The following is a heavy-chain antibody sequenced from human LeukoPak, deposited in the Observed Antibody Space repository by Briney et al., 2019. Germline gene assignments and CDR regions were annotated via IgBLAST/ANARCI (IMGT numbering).Heavy chain of an antibody. J-gene: IGHJ6*03. V-gene: IGHV1-2*02. CDR1: GYTFTSYY. CDR2: INPNSGGT. D-gene: IGHD1-14*01. CDR3: ARGALTGYYYYYMDV. Sequence: ASVKVSCKASGYTFTSYYMHWVRQAPGQGLEWMGWINPNSGGTNYAQKFQGRVTMTRDTSISTAYMELSRLRSDGTAVYYCARGALTGYYYYYMDVWGKGTTVTVSS.